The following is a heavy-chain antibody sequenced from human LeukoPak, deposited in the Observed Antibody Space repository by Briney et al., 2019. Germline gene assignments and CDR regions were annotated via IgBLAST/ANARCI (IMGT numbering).Heavy chain of an antibody. CDR1: GGTFSSYA. V-gene: IGHV1-69*01. CDR2: IIPIFGTA. D-gene: IGHD6-13*01. CDR3: ARDQAAAGTSWFDP. J-gene: IGHJ5*02. Sequence: GASVKVSCKAFGGTFSSYAISWVRQAPGQGLEWMGGIIPIFGTANYAQKFQGRVTITADESTSTAYMELSSLRSEDTAVYYCARDQAAAGTSWFDPWGQGTLVTVSS.